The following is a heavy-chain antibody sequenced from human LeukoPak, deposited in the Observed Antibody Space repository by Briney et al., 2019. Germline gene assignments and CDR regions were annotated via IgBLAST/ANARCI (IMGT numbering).Heavy chain of an antibody. D-gene: IGHD3-10*01. Sequence: ASVKVSCKASGYTFTGYYMHWVRQAPGQGLEWMGWINANSGGTNYAQKFQGRVTMTRDTSISTAYMELSRLRSDGTAVYYCARMEGITMVRGVIKGPLDYWGQGTLVTVSS. J-gene: IGHJ4*02. CDR2: INANSGGT. CDR3: ARMEGITMVRGVIKGPLDY. CDR1: GYTFTGYY. V-gene: IGHV1-2*02.